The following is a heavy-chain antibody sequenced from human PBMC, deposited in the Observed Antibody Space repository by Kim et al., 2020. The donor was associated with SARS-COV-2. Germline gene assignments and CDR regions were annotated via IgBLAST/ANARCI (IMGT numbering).Heavy chain of an antibody. Sequence: KFQGRVTIPADESTSKAYMELSSLRSEDTAVYYCARGGYSSGWPSLWFDPWGQGTLVTVSS. V-gene: IGHV1-69*01. J-gene: IGHJ5*02. CDR3: ARGGYSSGWPSLWFDP. D-gene: IGHD6-19*01.